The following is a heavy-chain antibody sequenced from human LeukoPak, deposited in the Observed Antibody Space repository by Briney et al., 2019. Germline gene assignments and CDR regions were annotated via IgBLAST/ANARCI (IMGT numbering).Heavy chain of an antibody. J-gene: IGHJ4*02. CDR3: AKDPVYCSGGSCYSEGYFDY. V-gene: IGHV3-30-3*01. Sequence: GRSLRLSCAASGFTFSSYAMHWVRQAPGKGLEWVAVISYDGSNKYYADSVKGRFTISRDNSKNTLYLQMNSLRAEDTAVYYCAKDPVYCSGGSCYSEGYFDYWGQGTLVTVSS. D-gene: IGHD2-15*01. CDR1: GFTFSSYA. CDR2: ISYDGSNK.